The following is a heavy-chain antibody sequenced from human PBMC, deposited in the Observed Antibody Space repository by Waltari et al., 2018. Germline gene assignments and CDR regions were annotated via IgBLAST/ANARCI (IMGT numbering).Heavy chain of an antibody. J-gene: IGHJ4*02. CDR2: INPNSGGT. CDR1: GYTFTGYY. Sequence: QVQLVQSGAEVKQPGASVKVSCKASGYTFTGYYMHWVRQAPGQGLEWMGRINPNSGGTNYAQKFQGRVTMTRDTSISTAYMELSRLRSDDTAVYYCARDLMYVAGRNFDYWGQGTLVTVSS. V-gene: IGHV1-2*06. CDR3: ARDLMYVAGRNFDY. D-gene: IGHD6-19*01.